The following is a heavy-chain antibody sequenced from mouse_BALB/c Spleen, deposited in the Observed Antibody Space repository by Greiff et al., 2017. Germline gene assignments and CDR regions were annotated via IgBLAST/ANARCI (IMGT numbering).Heavy chain of an antibody. V-gene: IGHV1-15*01. CDR2: IDPETGGT. CDR3: TRHDGYSYYFDY. Sequence: VQGVESGAELVRPGASVTLSCKASGYTFTDYEMHWVKQTPVHGLEWIGAIDPETGGTAYNQKFKGKATLTADKSSSTAYMELRSLTSEDSAVYYCTRHDGYSYYFDYWGQGTTLTVSS. J-gene: IGHJ2*01. CDR1: GYTFTDYE. D-gene: IGHD2-3*01.